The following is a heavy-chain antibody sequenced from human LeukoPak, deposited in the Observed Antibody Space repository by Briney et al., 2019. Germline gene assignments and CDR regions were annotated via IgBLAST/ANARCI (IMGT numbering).Heavy chain of an antibody. V-gene: IGHV1-46*03. J-gene: IGHJ4*02. CDR2: INPSGGST. Sequence: ASVKVSCXASGYTFTSYYMHWVRQARGQGLEWMGIINPSGGSTSYAQKFQGRVTMTRDTSTSTVYMELSSLRSEDTAVYYCARELLVPAYYDYWGQGTLVTVSS. D-gene: IGHD2-2*01. CDR3: ARELLVPAYYDY. CDR1: GYTFTSYY.